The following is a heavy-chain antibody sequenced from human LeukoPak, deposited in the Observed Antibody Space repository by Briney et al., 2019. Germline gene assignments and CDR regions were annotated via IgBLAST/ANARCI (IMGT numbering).Heavy chain of an antibody. CDR2: ISYDGSNK. Sequence: PGGSLRLSCAASGFTFSSYAMHWVRQAPGKGLEWVAVISYDGSNKYYADSVKGRFTISRDNSKNTLYLQMNSLRAEDTAVYYCARDVGGMGGYGAYVGLPLDYWDQGILVTVSS. V-gene: IGHV3-30-3*01. D-gene: IGHD5-12*01. J-gene: IGHJ4*02. CDR3: ARDVGGMGGYGAYVGLPLDY. CDR1: GFTFSSYA.